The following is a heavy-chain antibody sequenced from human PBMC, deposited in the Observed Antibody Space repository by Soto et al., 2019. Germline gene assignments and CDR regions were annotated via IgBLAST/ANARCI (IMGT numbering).Heavy chain of an antibody. V-gene: IGHV4-59*01. CDR2: IYYSGST. Sequence: SETLSLTCTVSGGSISSYYWSWIRQPPGKGLEWIGYIYYSGSTNYNPSLKSRVTISVDTSKNQFSLKLSSVTAADTAVYYCARANSSVYGMDVWGQGTTVTVSS. CDR3: ARANSSVYGMDV. CDR1: GGSISSYY. D-gene: IGHD6-19*01. J-gene: IGHJ6*02.